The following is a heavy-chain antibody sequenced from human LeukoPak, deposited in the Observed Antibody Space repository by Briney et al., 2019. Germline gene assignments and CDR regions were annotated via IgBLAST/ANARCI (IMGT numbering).Heavy chain of an antibody. J-gene: IGHJ4*02. D-gene: IGHD2-21*01. CDR1: GFTFSSYA. V-gene: IGHV3-23*01. CDR3: AKFLPTHIVVANYYFDY. Sequence: GGSLRLSCAASGFTFSSYAMSWVRQAPGKGLEWVSAISGSGGSTYYADSVKGRFTISRDNSKNTLHLQMNSLRAEDTAVYYCAKFLPTHIVVANYYFDYWGQGTLVTVSS. CDR2: ISGSGGST.